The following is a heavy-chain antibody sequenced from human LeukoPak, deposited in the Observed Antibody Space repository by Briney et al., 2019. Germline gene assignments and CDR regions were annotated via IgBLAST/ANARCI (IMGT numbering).Heavy chain of an antibody. V-gene: IGHV3-33*01. Sequence: GGSLRLSCAASGFTFSSYGMHWVRQAPGKGLEGVAVIWYDGSNKYYADSVKGRFTISRDNSKNTLYLQMNSLRAEDTAVYYCARDRGSSSWYGNYYYGMDVWGQGTTVTVSS. J-gene: IGHJ6*02. D-gene: IGHD6-13*01. CDR1: GFTFSSYG. CDR2: IWYDGSNK. CDR3: ARDRGSSSWYGNYYYGMDV.